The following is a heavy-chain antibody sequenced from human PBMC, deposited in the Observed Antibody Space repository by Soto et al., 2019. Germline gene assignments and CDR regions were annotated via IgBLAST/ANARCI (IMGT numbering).Heavy chain of an antibody. D-gene: IGHD3-10*01. J-gene: IGHJ5*02. Sequence: PGRSLSLSCAASGFSVSSNYMSWVRQAPGKGLEWVPVIYSGGSTHYVESVKGRFTISRDNSKNTLYLQMNSLRAEDTAVYYCARRVYGSGSYAWFDPWAQGTLVTVSS. V-gene: IGHV3-66*01. CDR2: IYSGGST. CDR3: ARRVYGSGSYAWFDP. CDR1: GFSVSSNY.